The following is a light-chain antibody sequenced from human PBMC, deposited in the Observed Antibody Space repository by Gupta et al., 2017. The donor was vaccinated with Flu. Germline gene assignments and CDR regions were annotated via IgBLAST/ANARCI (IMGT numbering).Light chain of an antibody. CDR1: SSDVGGYNS. J-gene: IGLJ1*01. CDR2: DVS. CDR3: SSYTTSDTLYV. V-gene: IGLV2-14*04. Sequence: ITISCTGASSDVGGYNSVSWYQQHPGKAPKLMIYDVSNRPSGVATRFSGFKSGNTASLTISGLQAEDEADYYCSSYTTSDTLYVFGTGTKVTGL.